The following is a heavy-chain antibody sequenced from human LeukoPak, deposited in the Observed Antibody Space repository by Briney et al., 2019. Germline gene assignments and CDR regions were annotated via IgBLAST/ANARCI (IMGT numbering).Heavy chain of an antibody. Sequence: PGGSLRLSCTSPGFTLGVYAMSWVRQAPGKGREWGGFIRSKAYGGTTEYAASVKGRFTISRDDSKSIAYLQMNSLKTEDTAVYYCSNYYDSSGYYAYYYYYMDVWGKGTTVTVSS. CDR3: SNYYDSSGYYAYYYYYMDV. D-gene: IGHD3-22*01. CDR2: IRSKAYGGTT. V-gene: IGHV3-49*04. J-gene: IGHJ6*03. CDR1: GFTLGVYA.